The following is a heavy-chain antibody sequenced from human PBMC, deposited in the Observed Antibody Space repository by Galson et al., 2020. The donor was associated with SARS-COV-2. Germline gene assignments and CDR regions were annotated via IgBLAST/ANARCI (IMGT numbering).Heavy chain of an antibody. D-gene: IGHD5-18*01. CDR3: ARGLGNSYGRDY. J-gene: IGHJ4*02. Sequence: SETLSLTCAVYGGSFSGYYWSWIRQPPGKGLEWIGEINHSGSTNYNPSLKSRVTMSADTSNYQFSLKLSSVTAADTAVYFCARGLGNSYGRDYWGQGTLVTVSS. CDR1: GGSFSGYY. CDR2: INHSGST. V-gene: IGHV4-34*01.